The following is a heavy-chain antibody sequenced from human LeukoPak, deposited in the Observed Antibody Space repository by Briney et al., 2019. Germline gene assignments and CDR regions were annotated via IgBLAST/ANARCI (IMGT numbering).Heavy chain of an antibody. J-gene: IGHJ4*02. Sequence: GGSLRLSCAASGFTFDDYVMSWARQAPGKGLEWVSAINWNGGRTYYADSMKGRFTISRDNAKNSLYLQMNSLRAEDTALYYCAKQRSTGWYYFDNWGQGTLVTVSS. D-gene: IGHD6-19*01. CDR1: GFTFDDYV. CDR3: AKQRSTGWYYFDN. CDR2: INWNGGRT. V-gene: IGHV3-20*04.